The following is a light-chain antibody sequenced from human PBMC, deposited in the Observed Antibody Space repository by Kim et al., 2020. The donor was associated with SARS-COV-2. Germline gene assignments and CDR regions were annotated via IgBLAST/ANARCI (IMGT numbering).Light chain of an antibody. CDR2: GAS. Sequence: LSPGERATLSCRSSQSVTNNYLAWYQQKPGQTPRLLIYGASSRATGIPDRFSGSGSGTDFTLTISRLEPEDFAVYYCQQYGSSPRFGGGTKVDIK. J-gene: IGKJ4*01. V-gene: IGKV3-20*01. CDR1: QSVTNNY. CDR3: QQYGSSPR.